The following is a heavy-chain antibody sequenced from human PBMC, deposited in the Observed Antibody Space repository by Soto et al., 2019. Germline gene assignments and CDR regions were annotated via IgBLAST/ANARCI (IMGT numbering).Heavy chain of an antibody. V-gene: IGHV3-66*01. D-gene: IGHD3-16*01. Sequence: EEQLVESGGGLVQPGGSLRLSCAASGFTVSDHYMTWVRQAPGKGLEWVSVIYSGGSTYYADSVKGRFTISRDNAKHTLYLQMNSLRAEDTAVYYCARDPTVTFPSYAYYGMEVWGQGTTVIVSS. CDR3: ARDPTVTFPSYAYYGMEV. CDR2: IYSGGST. J-gene: IGHJ6*02. CDR1: GFTVSDHY.